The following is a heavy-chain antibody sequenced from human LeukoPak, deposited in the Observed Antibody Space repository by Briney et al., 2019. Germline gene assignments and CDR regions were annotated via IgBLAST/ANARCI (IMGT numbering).Heavy chain of an antibody. CDR3: ARGSTARSWDIVLMVYRDFDY. V-gene: IGHV1-2*02. D-gene: IGHD2-8*01. CDR2: INPNSGGT. J-gene: IGHJ4*02. CDR1: GYTFTGYY. Sequence: GASVKVSCKASGYTFTGYYMHWVRQAPGQGPEWMGWINPNSGGTNYAQKFQGRVTMTRDTSISTAYMELSRLRSDDTAVYYCARGSTARSWDIVLMVYRDFDYWGQGTLVTVSS.